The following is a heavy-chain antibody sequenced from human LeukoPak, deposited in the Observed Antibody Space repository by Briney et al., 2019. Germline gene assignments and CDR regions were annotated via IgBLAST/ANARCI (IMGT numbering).Heavy chain of an antibody. CDR3: ARDSDSSSWYLNYYYYGMDV. CDR1: GFTFSSYG. CDR2: IWYDGSNK. Sequence: GRSLRLSCAASGFTFSSYGMHWVRQAPGKGLEGVAVIWYDGSNKYYADSVKGRFTISRDNSKNTLYLQMNSLGAEDTAVYYCARDSDSSSWYLNYYYYGMDVWGQGTTVTVSS. D-gene: IGHD6-13*01. V-gene: IGHV3-33*01. J-gene: IGHJ6*02.